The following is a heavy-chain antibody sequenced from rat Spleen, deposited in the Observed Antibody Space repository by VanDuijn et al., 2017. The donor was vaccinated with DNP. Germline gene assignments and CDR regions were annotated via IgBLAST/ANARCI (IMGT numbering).Heavy chain of an antibody. CDR2: ISYDGSRT. D-gene: IGHD5-1*01. V-gene: IGHV5-7*01. J-gene: IGHJ4*01. CDR1: GFTFSNYD. Sequence: EVQLVESGGGLVQPGGSLKLSCAASGFTFSNYDMAWVRQAPKKGLEWVATISYDGSRTYYRDSVKGRFTISRDSAKSTLYLQMDSLRSEETATYYCARVQLGYYALDAWGQGTSVTVSS. CDR3: ARVQLGYYALDA.